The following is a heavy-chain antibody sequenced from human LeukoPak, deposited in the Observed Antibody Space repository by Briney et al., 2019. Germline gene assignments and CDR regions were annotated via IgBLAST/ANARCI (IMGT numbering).Heavy chain of an antibody. D-gene: IGHD6-19*01. CDR1: GFTFSNYG. V-gene: IGHV3-30*19. Sequence: GGSLRLSCAASGFTFSNYGMHWVRQAPGKGLEWVAVISHDGSQKYYTDSVKGRFTISRDNSKNTLYLQMNSLRAEDTAVYYCAGSDSSAWHRFDYWGQGTLVTVSS. J-gene: IGHJ4*02. CDR2: ISHDGSQK. CDR3: AGSDSSAWHRFDY.